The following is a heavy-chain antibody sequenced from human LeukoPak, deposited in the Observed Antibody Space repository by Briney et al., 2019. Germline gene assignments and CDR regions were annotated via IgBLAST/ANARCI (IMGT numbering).Heavy chain of an antibody. V-gene: IGHV4-34*01. D-gene: IGHD6-19*01. CDR1: GGSFSGYY. CDR3: ARVEQWLYAPLDY. CDR2: INHSGST. Sequence: SETLSLTCAVYGGSFSGYYWSWIRQPPGKGLEWIGEINHSGSTNYNPSLKSRVTISVDTSKNQFSLKLSAVTAADTAVYYCARVEQWLYAPLDYWGQGTLVTVSS. J-gene: IGHJ4*02.